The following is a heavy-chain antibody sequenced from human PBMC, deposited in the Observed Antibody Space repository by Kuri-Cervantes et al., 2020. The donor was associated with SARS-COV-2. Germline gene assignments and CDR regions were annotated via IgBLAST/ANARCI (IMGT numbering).Heavy chain of an antibody. D-gene: IGHD5-18*01. Sequence: GESLKISCAASGFTFSSYAMHWVRQAPGKGLEWVAVISYDGSNKYYADSVEGRFTISRDNSKNTLYLQMNSLRAEDTAVYYCVIVDTAMVGFGDYWGQGTLVTVSS. CDR2: ISYDGSNK. CDR3: VIVDTAMVGFGDY. CDR1: GFTFSSYA. J-gene: IGHJ4*02. V-gene: IGHV3-30-3*01.